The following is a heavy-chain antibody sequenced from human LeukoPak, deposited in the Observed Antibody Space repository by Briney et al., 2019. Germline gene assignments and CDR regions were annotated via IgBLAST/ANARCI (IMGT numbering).Heavy chain of an antibody. V-gene: IGHV5-51*01. CDR3: ARRRILTGYYYYFDY. J-gene: IGHJ4*02. D-gene: IGHD3-9*01. Sequence: GESLKISCKGSGYSFTSYWIGWVRQMPEKGLEWMGIIYPGDSDTRYSPSFQGQVTISADKSISTAYLQWSSLKASDTAMYYCARRRILTGYYYYFDYWGPGTLVTVSS. CDR2: IYPGDSDT. CDR1: GYSFTSYW.